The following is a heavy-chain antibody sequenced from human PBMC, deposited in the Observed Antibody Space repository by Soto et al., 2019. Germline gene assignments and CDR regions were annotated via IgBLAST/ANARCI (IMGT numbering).Heavy chain of an antibody. Sequence: QVQLQQWGAGLLKPSETLSLTCAVHGGSFSGYYWSWIRQPPGKGLEWIGEINHSGSTNYNPSLKSRVTISVDTSKNHFSLKLSSVTAADTAVYYCARGNYFGSGRPSAFDYWGQGTLVTVSS. CDR1: GGSFSGYY. D-gene: IGHD3-10*01. CDR3: ARGNYFGSGRPSAFDY. V-gene: IGHV4-34*01. J-gene: IGHJ4*02. CDR2: INHSGST.